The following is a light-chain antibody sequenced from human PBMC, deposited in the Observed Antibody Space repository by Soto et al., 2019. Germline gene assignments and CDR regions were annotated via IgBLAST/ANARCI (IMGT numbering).Light chain of an antibody. Sequence: EIVLPQSPGTLSLSPGERATLSCRASQSVTSSYLAWYQLKPGQAPRLLIYGASSRAIGIPDRFSGSGSGTDFTLTISSLVPEDFAVYYCQQRSNWPPGSTFGQGTRLEIK. V-gene: IGKV3D-20*02. J-gene: IGKJ5*01. CDR3: QQRSNWPPGST. CDR1: QSVTSSY. CDR2: GAS.